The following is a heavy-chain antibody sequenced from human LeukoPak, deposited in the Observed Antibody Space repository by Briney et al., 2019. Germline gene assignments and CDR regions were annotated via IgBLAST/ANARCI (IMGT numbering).Heavy chain of an antibody. CDR2: LYYSGST. CDR3: ARGRSRKITMVRGVGYWFDP. V-gene: IGHV4-39*01. CDR1: GGSISSSSYY. Sequence: SETLSLTCTVSGGSISSSSYYWGWIRQPPGKGLEWIGSLYYSGSTYYNPSLQSRVTISVDTSKNQFYLKLSSVTAADTAVYYCARGRSRKITMVRGVGYWFDPWGQGTLVTVSS. D-gene: IGHD3-10*01. J-gene: IGHJ5*02.